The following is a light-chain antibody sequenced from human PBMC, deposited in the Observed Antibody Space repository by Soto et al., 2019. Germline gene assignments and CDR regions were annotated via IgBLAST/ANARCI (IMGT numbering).Light chain of an antibody. CDR3: QPYGGSPYT. J-gene: IGKJ2*01. CDR2: GAS. Sequence: EIVLTQYPGTLSLSPGERATLSCMASQSVSSSYLAWYQQKPGQAPRLLIYGASSRATGITDRFSGSGSGTDFTLTISRLEPEDFAVYYCQPYGGSPYTLGQVTKVEIK. CDR1: QSVSSSY. V-gene: IGKV3-20*01.